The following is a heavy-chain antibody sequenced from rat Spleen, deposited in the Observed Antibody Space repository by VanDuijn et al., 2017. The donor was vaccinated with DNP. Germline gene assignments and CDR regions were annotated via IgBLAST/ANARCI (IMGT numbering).Heavy chain of an antibody. V-gene: IGHV3-3*01. CDR1: GYSITSYHG. CDR2: INSAGIT. Sequence: EVQLQESGPGLVKPSQSLSLTCSVTGYSITSYHGWNWIRWFPGAKLEWMGYINSAGITNYNPSLKSRISITRDTSKNQFFLQLNSVTTEDTATFYCAKDTTRSNSGAFVYWGQGTLVTVSS. CDR3: AKDTTRSNSGAFVY. D-gene: IGHD4-3*01. J-gene: IGHJ3*01.